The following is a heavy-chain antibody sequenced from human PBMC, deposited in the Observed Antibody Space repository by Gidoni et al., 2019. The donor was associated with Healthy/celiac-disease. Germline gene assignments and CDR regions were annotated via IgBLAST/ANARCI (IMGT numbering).Heavy chain of an antibody. CDR2: IYTSGST. Sequence: QVQLQESGPGLVKPSETLSLTCTVSGGSISSYYWSWIRQPAGKGLEWIGRIYTSGSTNYNPSLKSRVTMSVDTSKNQFSLKLSSVTAADTAVYYCARAAGYCSSTSCSYYNWFDPWGQGTLVTVSS. V-gene: IGHV4-4*07. CDR1: GGSISSYY. J-gene: IGHJ5*02. D-gene: IGHD2-2*01. CDR3: ARAAGYCSSTSCSYYNWFDP.